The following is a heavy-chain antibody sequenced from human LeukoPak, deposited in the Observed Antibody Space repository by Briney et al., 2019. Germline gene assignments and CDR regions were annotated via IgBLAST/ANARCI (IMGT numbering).Heavy chain of an antibody. CDR3: ATWRPVDAVEI. Sequence: TGGSLRLSCAEPVFTACRTNMKWVRQAPGKGLEWVSLLSSTGYTSYADSVKGRFTITRHNSKNTQYLQVNSLRPEDTAIYFCATWRPVDAVEIWGQGTMVIVSS. J-gene: IGHJ3*02. CDR1: VFTACRTN. V-gene: IGHV3-66*02. CDR2: LSSTGYT. D-gene: IGHD3-3*01.